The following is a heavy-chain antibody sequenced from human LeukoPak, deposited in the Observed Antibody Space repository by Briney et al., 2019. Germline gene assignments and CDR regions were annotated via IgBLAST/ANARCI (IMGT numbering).Heavy chain of an antibody. J-gene: IGHJ4*02. CDR1: GFTFSSYA. CDR2: ISGGGGST. CDR3: VRDPKGANSY. D-gene: IGHD2/OR15-2a*01. Sequence: GGSLRLSCAASGFTFSSYAMSWVRQAPGKGLEWVSVISGGGGSTYYADSVKGRFTVSRDNSMNTLDLQMNSLRAEDTAVYYCVRDPKGANSYWGQGTLVTVSS. V-gene: IGHV3-23*01.